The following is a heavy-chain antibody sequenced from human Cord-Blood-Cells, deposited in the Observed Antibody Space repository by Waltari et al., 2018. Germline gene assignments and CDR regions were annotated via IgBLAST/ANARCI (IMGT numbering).Heavy chain of an antibody. D-gene: IGHD6-6*01. CDR1: GFTFSSYG. V-gene: IGHV3-33*01. J-gene: IGHJ4*02. CDR2: IWYDGSNK. Sequence: QVQLVESGGGVVQPGRSLRLSCAASGFTFSSYGMHWVRQAPGKGLEWVAVIWYDGSNKYYADSVKGRFTISRDNSKNTLYLQMNSLRAEDTAVYYCARAEYSSSKGVDYWGQGTLVTVSS. CDR3: ARAEYSSSKGVDY.